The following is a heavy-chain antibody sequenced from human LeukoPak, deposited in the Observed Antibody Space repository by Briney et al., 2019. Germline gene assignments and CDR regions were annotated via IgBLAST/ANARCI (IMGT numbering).Heavy chain of an antibody. CDR1: GATFSSYA. V-gene: IGHV1-69*04. CDR3: AGTYYYDSSGSYYFDY. D-gene: IGHD3-22*01. J-gene: IGHJ4*02. Sequence: SVKVSCKASGATFSSYAISWVRQAPGQGLEWLGRIMPIFGIANYAQKFQGRVTITADKSTRTAYMELSSLRSEDTAVYYCAGTYYYDSSGSYYFDYWGQGTLVTVSS. CDR2: IMPIFGIA.